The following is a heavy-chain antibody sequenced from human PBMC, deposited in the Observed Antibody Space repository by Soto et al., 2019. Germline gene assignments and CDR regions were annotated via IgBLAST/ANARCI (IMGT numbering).Heavy chain of an antibody. CDR2: INPSGGST. CDR1: GYTFTSYY. J-gene: IGHJ4*02. Sequence: ASVKVSCKASGYTFTSYYMHWVRQAPGQGLEWMGIINPSGGSTSYAQKFQGRVTMTRDTSTNTVYMELSSLRSEDTAVYYCARAFLELPFDYWGQGTLVTVTS. V-gene: IGHV1-46*01. D-gene: IGHD3-3*01. CDR3: ARAFLELPFDY.